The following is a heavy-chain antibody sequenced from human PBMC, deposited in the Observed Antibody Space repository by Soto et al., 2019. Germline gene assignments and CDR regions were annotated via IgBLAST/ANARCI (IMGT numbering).Heavy chain of an antibody. V-gene: IGHV4-4*02. CDR3: ARDSRPSGSYYDYYYYYGMDV. Sequence: SETLSLTCAVSCGSISSSNWWSWVRQPPGKGLEWIGEIYHSGSTNYNPSLKSRVTISVDKSKNQFSLKLSSVTAADTAVYYCARDSRPSGSYYDYYYYYGMDVWGQGTTVTVSS. D-gene: IGHD1-26*01. CDR2: IYHSGST. CDR1: CGSISSSNW. J-gene: IGHJ6*02.